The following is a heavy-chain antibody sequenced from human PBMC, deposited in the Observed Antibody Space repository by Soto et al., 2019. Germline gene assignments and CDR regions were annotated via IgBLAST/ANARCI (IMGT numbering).Heavy chain of an antibody. CDR2: INAGNGNT. V-gene: IGHV1-3*01. J-gene: IGHJ4*02. Sequence: ASVKVSCKASGYTFTSYAMHWVRQAPGQRLEWMGWINAGNGNTKYSQKFQGRVTITRDTSASTAYMELSSLRSEDTAVYYCARDFAPITMIVVVMYYFDYWGQGTLVTVSS. CDR1: GYTFTSYA. CDR3: ARDFAPITMIVVVMYYFDY. D-gene: IGHD3-22*01.